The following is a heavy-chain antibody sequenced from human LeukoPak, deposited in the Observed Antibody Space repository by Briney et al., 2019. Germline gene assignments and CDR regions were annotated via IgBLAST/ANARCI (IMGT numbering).Heavy chain of an antibody. Sequence: GSSVNVSCKATGGTFSRYAISGVRQAPGQGLEWMGGIISIFGTAHFAQKFQGRVTFTADEYTSTAYMELRSLSSEDTAVSDCARASGTGYYYYMDVWGKGTPVTVSS. CDR2: IISIFGTA. CDR3: ARASGTGYYYYMDV. D-gene: IGHD3-3*01. CDR1: GGTFSRYA. V-gene: IGHV1-69*13. J-gene: IGHJ6*03.